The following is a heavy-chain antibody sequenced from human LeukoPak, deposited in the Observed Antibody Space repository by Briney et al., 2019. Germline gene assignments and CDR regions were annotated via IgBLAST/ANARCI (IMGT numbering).Heavy chain of an antibody. D-gene: IGHD6-19*01. V-gene: IGHV4-34*01. Sequence: PSETLSLTCAVYGGSFSGYYWSWIRQPSGKGLEWIGEINHSGSTNYNPSLKSRVTISVDTSKNQFSLKLSSVTAADTAVYYCARRAGTFFISYYYYYMDVWGKGTTVTISS. CDR3: ARRAGTFFISYYYYYMDV. CDR1: GGSFSGYY. CDR2: INHSGST. J-gene: IGHJ6*03.